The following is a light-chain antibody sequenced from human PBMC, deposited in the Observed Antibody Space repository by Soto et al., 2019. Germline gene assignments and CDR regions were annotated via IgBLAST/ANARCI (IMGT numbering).Light chain of an antibody. V-gene: IGKV1-27*01. CDR1: QDISNY. Sequence: DIPMTQSPSSLSASVGDRVTITCRASQDISNYLAWYQQKPGEVPKLLIYAASTLQKGVQSRFSGGGSGTLFTLTTSSLQPDDVATYYCQKYNSAPKTFGRGTRLEIK. CDR2: AAS. CDR3: QKYNSAPKT. J-gene: IGKJ2*01.